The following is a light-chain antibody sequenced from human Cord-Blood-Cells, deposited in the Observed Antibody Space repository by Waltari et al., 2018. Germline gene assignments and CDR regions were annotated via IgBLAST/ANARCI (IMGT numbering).Light chain of an antibody. CDR1: SSDVGGYNY. CDR2: DVS. CDR3: SSYTSSSTWV. V-gene: IGLV2-14*01. Sequence: QSALTQPASVSGSPGQSITISCTGTSSDVGGYNYVSWYQQHPGKAPKLMIYDVSNRPSWVSNRCPGSKSGNTASLTISGLQAEDEADYYCSSYTSSSTWVFGGGTKLTVL. J-gene: IGLJ3*02.